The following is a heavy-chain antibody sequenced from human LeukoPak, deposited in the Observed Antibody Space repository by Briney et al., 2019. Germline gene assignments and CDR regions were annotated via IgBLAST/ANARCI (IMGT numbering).Heavy chain of an antibody. CDR3: ARSPRRSIRTGTWSGVWFDP. V-gene: IGHV4-59*12. J-gene: IGHJ5*02. CDR1: GGSISSYY. CDR2: IYNSGST. D-gene: IGHD1-7*01. Sequence: TSSETLSLTCTVSGGSISSYYWSWIRQPPGEGLEWIGYIYNSGSTNYNPSLKSRVTISVDTSKNQFSLKLSSVTAADTAVYYCARSPRRSIRTGTWSGVWFDPWGQGTLVTVSS.